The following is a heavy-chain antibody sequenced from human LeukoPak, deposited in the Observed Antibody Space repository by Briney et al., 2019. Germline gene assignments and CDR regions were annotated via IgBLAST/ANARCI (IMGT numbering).Heavy chain of an antibody. CDR2: INHSGST. D-gene: IGHD6-19*01. CDR1: GGSFSGYY. CDR3: ARGIAVAGTVDY. V-gene: IGHV4-34*01. J-gene: IGHJ4*02. Sequence: SETLSLTCAVYGGSFSGYYWTYIRQPPGKGLEWIGEINHSGSTNYNPSLKSRVTISVDTSKNQLSLRLTSVTAADTAVYYCARGIAVAGTVDYWGQGTLVTVSS.